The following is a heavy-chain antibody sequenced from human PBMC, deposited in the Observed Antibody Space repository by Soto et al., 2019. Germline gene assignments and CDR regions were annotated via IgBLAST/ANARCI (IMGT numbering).Heavy chain of an antibody. CDR3: ASVNWGPFDY. Sequence: SETLSLTCAVYGGSFSGYYWSWIRQPPGKGLEWIGEINHSGSTNYNPSLKSRVNISVDTSKNQFSLKLSSVTAADTAVYYCASVNWGPFDYWGQGTLVTVSS. CDR2: INHSGST. D-gene: IGHD7-27*01. V-gene: IGHV4-34*01. CDR1: GGSFSGYY. J-gene: IGHJ4*02.